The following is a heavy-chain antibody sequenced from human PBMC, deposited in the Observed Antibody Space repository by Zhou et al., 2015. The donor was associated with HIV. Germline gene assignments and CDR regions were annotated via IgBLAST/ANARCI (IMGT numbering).Heavy chain of an antibody. CDR2: INPSGGST. CDR1: GYTFTSYY. V-gene: IGHV1-46*01. CDR3: ARGGTSTVTGYWYFDL. Sequence: QVQLVQSGAEVKKPGASVKVSCKASGYTFTSYYMHWVRQAPGQGLEWMGIINPSGGSTSYAQKFQGRVTMTRDTSTSTVYMELSSLRSDDTAVYYCARGGTSTVTGYWYFDLWGRGTLVTVSS. D-gene: IGHD4-17*01. J-gene: IGHJ2*01.